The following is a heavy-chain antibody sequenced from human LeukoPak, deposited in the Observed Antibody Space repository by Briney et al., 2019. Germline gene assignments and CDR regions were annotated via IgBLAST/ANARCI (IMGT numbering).Heavy chain of an antibody. CDR2: FYHGGST. CDR3: ATQILLCHYY. V-gene: IGHV4-38-2*02. CDR1: GYSISTGYY. Sequence: SETLSLTCTVSGYSISTGYYWDWIRQPPGKGLEWIGTFYHGGSTYYNPSLKSRVTISVDTSKNQFSLKLTSVTAADTAMYYCATQILLCHYYWGQGTLVTVSS. J-gene: IGHJ4*02. D-gene: IGHD3-10*01.